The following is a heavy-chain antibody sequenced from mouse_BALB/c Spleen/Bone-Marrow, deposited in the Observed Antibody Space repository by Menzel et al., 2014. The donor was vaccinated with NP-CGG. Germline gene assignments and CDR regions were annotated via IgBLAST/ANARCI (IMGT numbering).Heavy chain of an antibody. J-gene: IGHJ2*01. CDR3: ARDDYDDQYYFDY. CDR2: ISSGGST. CDR1: GFTFSSYA. V-gene: IGHV5-6-5*01. D-gene: IGHD2-4*01. Sequence: DVKLVESGGGLVKPGGSLKLSCAASGFTFSSYAMSWVRQTPEKRLEWVASISSGGSTYYPGSVKGRFTISRDNARNILYLQMSSLRSEDTAMYYCARDDYDDQYYFDYWGQGTTLTVSS.